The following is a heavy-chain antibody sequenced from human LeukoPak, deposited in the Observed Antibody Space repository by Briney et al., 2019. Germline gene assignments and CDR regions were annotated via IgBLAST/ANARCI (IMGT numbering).Heavy chain of an antibody. D-gene: IGHD3-10*01. CDR1: GGSFSGYY. J-gene: IGHJ4*02. CDR2: INHSGST. V-gene: IGHV4-34*01. Sequence: SETLSLTWAVYGGSFSGYYWSWIRQPPGKGLEWIGEINHSGSTNYNPSLKSRVTISVDTSKNQFSLKLSSVTAADTAVYYCARGLGEMATTRKDFYYFDYWGQGTLVTVSS. CDR3: ARGLGEMATTRKDFYYFDY.